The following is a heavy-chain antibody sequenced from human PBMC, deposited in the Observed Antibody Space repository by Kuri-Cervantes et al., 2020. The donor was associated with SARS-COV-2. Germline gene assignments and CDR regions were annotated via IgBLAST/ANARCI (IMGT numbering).Heavy chain of an antibody. J-gene: IGHJ4*02. Sequence: GESLKISCAASGFTFSSYSMNWVRQAPGKGLEWVSSISSSSYIYYADSVKGRFTISRDNAKNSLYLQMNSLRAEDTAVYYCARDPLTHFDYWGQGTLVTVSS. CDR3: ARDPLTHFDY. CDR1: GFTFSSYS. CDR2: ISSSSYI. V-gene: IGHV3-21*01. D-gene: IGHD1-14*01.